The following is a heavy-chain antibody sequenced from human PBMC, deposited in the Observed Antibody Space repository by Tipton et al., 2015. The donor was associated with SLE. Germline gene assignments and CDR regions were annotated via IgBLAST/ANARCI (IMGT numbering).Heavy chain of an antibody. V-gene: IGHV1-18*04. CDR3: ARDRRWQGAEYFLH. D-gene: IGHD4-23*01. J-gene: IGHJ1*01. Sequence: QLVQSGAEVKKPGASVKVSCKASGYTFTGYYMHWVRQAPGQGLEWMGWISAYNGNTNYAQKLQGRVTMTTDTSTSTAYMELMSLRSDDTAVYYCARDRRWQGAEYFLHWGQGTLVTVSS. CDR2: ISAYNGNT. CDR1: GYTFTGYY.